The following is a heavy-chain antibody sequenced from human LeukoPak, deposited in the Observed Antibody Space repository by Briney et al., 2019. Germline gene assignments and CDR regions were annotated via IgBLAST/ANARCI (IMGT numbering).Heavy chain of an antibody. CDR1: GGSISSYY. CDR2: IYYSGSA. D-gene: IGHD2-21*02. Sequence: SETLSLTCTVSGGSISSYYWSWIRQPPGKGLEWIGYIYYSGSANYNPSLKSRVTISVDTSKNQFSLKLSSVTAADTAVYYCARAIVVVTAIPEVDWFDPWGQGTLVTVSS. J-gene: IGHJ5*02. V-gene: IGHV4-59*12. CDR3: ARAIVVVTAIPEVDWFDP.